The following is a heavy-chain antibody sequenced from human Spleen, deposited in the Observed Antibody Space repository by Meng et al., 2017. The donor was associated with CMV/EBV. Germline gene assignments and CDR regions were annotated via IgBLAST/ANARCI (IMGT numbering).Heavy chain of an antibody. D-gene: IGHD3-16*01. Sequence: VHNYAISCVRQAPGQGLEWMGGFIPVFGAPAYAQKFQDRLTIVTDESTTSASMELSGLRFEDTAVYFCARGPKIPLGGVNLWPLEHWGQGSLVTVSS. CDR2: FIPVFGAP. CDR1: VHNYA. J-gene: IGHJ4*02. V-gene: IGHV1-69*05. CDR3: ARGPKIPLGGVNLWPLEH.